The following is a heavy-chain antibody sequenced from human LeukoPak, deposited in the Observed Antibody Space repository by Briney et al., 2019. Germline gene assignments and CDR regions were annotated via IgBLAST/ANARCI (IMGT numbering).Heavy chain of an antibody. CDR1: GFSLSNVRMG. D-gene: IGHD5-24*01. CDR2: IFSNDEK. CDR3: ARTIRGKDAYNRGFDY. V-gene: IGHV2-26*01. J-gene: IGHJ4*02. Sequence: SGPVLVKPTETLTLTCTVSGFSLSNVRMGVSWVRQPPGKALEWLAHIFSNDEKSYSTSLKSRVTISKDTSKSQVVLTMANMDPGDKAKNYCARTIRGKDAYNRGFDYGGKGTLFTVS.